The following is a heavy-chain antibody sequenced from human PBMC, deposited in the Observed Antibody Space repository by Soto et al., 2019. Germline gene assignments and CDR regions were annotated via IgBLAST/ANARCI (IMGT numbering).Heavy chain of an antibody. CDR2: ISWNSGSI. CDR3: AKGDSSSFYYGMDV. Sequence: EVQLVESGGSLVQPGRSLRLSCEASGFTFDDYARHWVRQAPGKGLEWVSGISWNSGSIGYADSVKGRFTISRDKAKNSLYLQMNSLRAEDTALYYCAKGDSSSFYYGMDVWGQGTTVTVSS. CDR1: GFTFDDYA. D-gene: IGHD6-13*01. J-gene: IGHJ6*02. V-gene: IGHV3-9*01.